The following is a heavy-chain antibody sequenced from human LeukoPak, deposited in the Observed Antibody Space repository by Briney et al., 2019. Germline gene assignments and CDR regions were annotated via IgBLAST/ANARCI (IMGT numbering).Heavy chain of an antibody. V-gene: IGHV3-33*01. CDR2: IWYDGSNK. J-gene: IGHJ6*02. Sequence: GGSLRLSCAASGFTFSSYGMHWVRQAPGKGLEWVAVIWYDGSNKYYADSVKGRFTISRDNSKNTLYLQMNSLRAEDTAVYYCASWTNYYYGMDVWGQGTTVTVSS. CDR3: ASWTNYYYGMDV. D-gene: IGHD3/OR15-3a*01. CDR1: GFTFSSYG.